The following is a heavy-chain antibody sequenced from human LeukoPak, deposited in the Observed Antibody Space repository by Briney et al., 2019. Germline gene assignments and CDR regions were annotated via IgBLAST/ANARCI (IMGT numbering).Heavy chain of an antibody. CDR1: GFSLSTSGVG. J-gene: IGHJ4*02. CDR2: IYWNDDK. Sequence: SGPTLVKPTQTLTLTCTFSGFSLSTSGVGVGWIRQPPGKALEWLALIYWNDDKRYSPSLKSRLTITKDTSRNQVVLTMTNMDPVDTATYYCAHRPAGNYFDYWGQGTLVTVSS. V-gene: IGHV2-5*01. CDR3: AHRPAGNYFDY.